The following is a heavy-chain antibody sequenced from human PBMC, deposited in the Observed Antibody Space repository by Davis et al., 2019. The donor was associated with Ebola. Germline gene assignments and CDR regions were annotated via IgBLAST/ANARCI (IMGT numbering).Heavy chain of an antibody. CDR1: GYSFTSYW. J-gene: IGHJ4*02. Sequence: KVSCKGSGYSFTSYWISWVRQMPGKGLEWMGRIDPSDSYTNYSPSFQGHVTISADKSISTAYLQWSSLKASDTAMYYCARPGYCSGGSCYWGVDYWGQGTLVTVSS. CDR3: ARPGYCSGGSCYWGVDY. D-gene: IGHD2-15*01. CDR2: IDPSDSYT. V-gene: IGHV5-10-1*01.